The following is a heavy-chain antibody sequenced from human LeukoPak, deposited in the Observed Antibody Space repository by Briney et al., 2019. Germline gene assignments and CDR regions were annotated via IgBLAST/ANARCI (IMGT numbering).Heavy chain of an antibody. CDR3: ARDARRPWGDSQYYYYGMDV. D-gene: IGHD2-21*02. CDR2: IYYSGST. CDR1: GGSISSGDYY. Sequence: PSETLSLTCTVSGGSISSGDYYWSWMRQPPGKGLEWIGCIYYSGSTYYNPSLKSRVTISVDTSKNQFSLKLSSVTAADTAVYYCARDARRPWGDSQYYYYGMDVWGQGTTVTVSS. J-gene: IGHJ6*02. V-gene: IGHV4-30-4*01.